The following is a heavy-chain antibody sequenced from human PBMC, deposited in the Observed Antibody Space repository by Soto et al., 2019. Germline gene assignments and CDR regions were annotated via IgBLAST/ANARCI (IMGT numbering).Heavy chain of an antibody. Sequence: ASVKVSCKASGYTFTSYDINWVRQATGQGLEWMGWMNPNSGNTGYAQKFQGRVTMTRNTSISTAYMELSSLRSEDTAVYYCARGRRRYCSGGSCYYFDYWGQGTLVTVSS. CDR1: GYTFTSYD. J-gene: IGHJ4*02. CDR2: MNPNSGNT. CDR3: ARGRRRYCSGGSCYYFDY. V-gene: IGHV1-8*01. D-gene: IGHD2-15*01.